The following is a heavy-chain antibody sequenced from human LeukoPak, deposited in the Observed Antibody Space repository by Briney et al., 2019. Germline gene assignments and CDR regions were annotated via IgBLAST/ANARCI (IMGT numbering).Heavy chain of an antibody. V-gene: IGHV4-59*12. J-gene: IGHJ6*02. CDR1: GGSISSYY. CDR3: AREGGCSSTSCYYYYYYGMDV. CDR2: IYYSGST. Sequence: PSETLSLTCTVSGGSISSYYWSWIRQPPGKGLEWIGYIYYSGSTNYNPSLKSRVTISVDTSKNQFSLQLNSVTPEDTAVYYCAREGGCSSTSCYYYYYYGMDVWGQGTTVTVSS. D-gene: IGHD2-2*01.